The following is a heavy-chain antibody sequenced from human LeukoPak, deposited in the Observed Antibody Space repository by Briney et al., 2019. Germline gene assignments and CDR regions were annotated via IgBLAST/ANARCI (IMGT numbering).Heavy chain of an antibody. CDR3: ARDRSVGADHYMDV. Sequence: GASVKVSCKASGGTFSSYAICWVRQAPGQGLEWMGGIIPIYGTPNYAQKFQGRVTITADKSTSTAYMELSSLRSEDTAVYYCARDRSVGADHYMDVWGKGTTVTVSS. CDR1: GGTFSSYA. J-gene: IGHJ6*03. CDR2: IIPIYGTP. V-gene: IGHV1-69*06. D-gene: IGHD1-26*01.